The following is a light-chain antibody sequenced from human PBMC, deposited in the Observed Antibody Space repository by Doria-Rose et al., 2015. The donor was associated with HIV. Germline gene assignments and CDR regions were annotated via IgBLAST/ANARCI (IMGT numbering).Light chain of an antibody. CDR3: QQYYTTLPYT. Sequence: AIQDISHSLAWSQQRPGKSPSLLLYAASRLETGVPSRFSGSGSGTDFALTISSLRPEDYATYYCQQYYTTLPYTFGQGTKLEI. CDR1: QDISHS. V-gene: IGKV1-NL1*01. J-gene: IGKJ2*01. CDR2: AAS.